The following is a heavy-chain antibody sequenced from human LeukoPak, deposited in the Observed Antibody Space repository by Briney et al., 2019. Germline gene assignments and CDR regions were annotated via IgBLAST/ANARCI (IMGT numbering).Heavy chain of an antibody. CDR3: ARIAAPDPDY. CDR2: ISSSSSYI. J-gene: IGHJ4*02. V-gene: IGHV3-21*01. Sequence: GGSLRLSCAASGFTFSSYSMNWVRQASGKGLEWVSSISSSSSYIYYADSVKGRFTISRDNAKNSLYLQMNSLRAEDTAVYYCARIAAPDPDYWGQGTLVTVSS. CDR1: GFTFSSYS. D-gene: IGHD6-13*01.